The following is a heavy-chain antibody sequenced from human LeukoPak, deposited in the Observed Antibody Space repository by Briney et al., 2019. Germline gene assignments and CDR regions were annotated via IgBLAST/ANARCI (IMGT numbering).Heavy chain of an antibody. CDR2: ISYDGSNK. CDR1: GFTFSSYA. CDR3: ARGGAQLVLYRGFDP. J-gene: IGHJ5*02. D-gene: IGHD1-1*01. Sequence: GGSLRLSCAASGFTFSSYAMHWVRQAPGKGLEWVAVISYDGSNKYYADSVKGRFTISRDNSKNTLYLQMNSLRAEDTAVYYCARGGAQLVLYRGFDPWGQGTLVTVSS. V-gene: IGHV3-30-3*01.